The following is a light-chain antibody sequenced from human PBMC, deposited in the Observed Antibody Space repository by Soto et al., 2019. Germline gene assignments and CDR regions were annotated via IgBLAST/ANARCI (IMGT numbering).Light chain of an antibody. CDR1: QSVGSN. CDR3: QQHNYSPS. J-gene: IGKJ2*01. Sequence: EIVMTQSPATLSVSPGERATLSCRASQSVGSNLAWFQQKPGQAPRLLVYGASTRATGVPGRFSGSGSETEFTLAGTSQKSEDFAVYYCQQHNYSPSFDQGTKLEIK. V-gene: IGKV3-15*01. CDR2: GAS.